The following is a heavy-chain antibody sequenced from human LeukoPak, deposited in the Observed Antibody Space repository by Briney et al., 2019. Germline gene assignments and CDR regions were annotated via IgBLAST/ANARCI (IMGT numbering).Heavy chain of an antibody. Sequence: GSLRLSCAASGFTFSSYSMNWVRQAPGKGLEWIGEINHSGSTNYNPSLKSRVTISVDTSKNQFSLKLSSVTAADTAVYYCARVRRPASMVRGVIMPWFDPWGQGTLVTVSS. V-gene: IGHV4-34*01. CDR3: ARVRRPASMVRGVIMPWFDP. CDR1: GFTFSSYS. J-gene: IGHJ5*02. CDR2: INHSGST. D-gene: IGHD3-10*01.